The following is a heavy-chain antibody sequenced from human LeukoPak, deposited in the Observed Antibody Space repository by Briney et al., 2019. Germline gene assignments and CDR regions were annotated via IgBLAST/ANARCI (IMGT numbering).Heavy chain of an antibody. J-gene: IGHJ4*02. CDR3: ARAGWIITSGIDY. Sequence: PSATLSPSGGVPGYSISRGYYWAWIRQPPGKGLEWIGTIYHTGRTYCTPSLGSRVTISVDTSKNEFSLNLNSVTAADTAVYYCARAGWIITSGIDYWGQGALVTVSS. V-gene: IGHV4-38-2*01. CDR2: IYHTGRT. D-gene: IGHD3-10*01. CDR1: GYSISRGYY.